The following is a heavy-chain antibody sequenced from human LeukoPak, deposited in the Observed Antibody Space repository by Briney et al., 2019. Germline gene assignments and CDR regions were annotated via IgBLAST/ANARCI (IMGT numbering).Heavy chain of an antibody. Sequence: GVSVKVSCKPSGYTFIHYYMHWVRQASGEGFEWMGIVDPSGDIATYAQKFQGRVTLTTDTSTSTFCMELSSLRSEDTAIYYCARDSFGVRGFDHWGQGTPVTVSS. V-gene: IGHV1-46*01. CDR3: ARDSFGVRGFDH. J-gene: IGHJ4*02. CDR2: VDPSGDIA. CDR1: GYTFIHYY. D-gene: IGHD3-10*01.